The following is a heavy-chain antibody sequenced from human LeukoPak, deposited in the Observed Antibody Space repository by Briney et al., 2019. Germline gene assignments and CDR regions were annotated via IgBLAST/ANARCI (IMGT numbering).Heavy chain of an antibody. CDR3: ARVGTAMATDY. D-gene: IGHD5-18*01. Sequence: SETLSLTCTVSGYSISSGYYWGWIRQPPGKGLEWIGSIYHSGSTYYNPSLKSRVTISVDTSKNQFSLKLSSVTAADTAVYYCARVGTAMATDYWGQGTPVTVSS. J-gene: IGHJ4*02. CDR1: GYSISSGYY. CDR2: IYHSGST. V-gene: IGHV4-38-2*02.